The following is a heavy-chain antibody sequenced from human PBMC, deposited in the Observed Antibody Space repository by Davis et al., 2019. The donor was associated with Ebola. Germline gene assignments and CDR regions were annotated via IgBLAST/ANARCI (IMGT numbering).Heavy chain of an antibody. CDR3: ASGQTRSSSVDY. Sequence: PGGSLRLSCLPSHYAVGTNFLSWVRQAPGKGLEWISVISNTGSTYYIESVRGRFTISRDNSKNTVYLQMNSLRAEDTAMYYCASGQTRSSSVDYWGQGTLVTVSS. CDR2: ISNTGST. D-gene: IGHD3/OR15-3a*01. CDR1: HYAVGTNF. J-gene: IGHJ4*02. V-gene: IGHV3-53*01.